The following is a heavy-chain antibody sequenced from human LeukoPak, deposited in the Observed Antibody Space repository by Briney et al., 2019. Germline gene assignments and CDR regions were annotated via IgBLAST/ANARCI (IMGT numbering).Heavy chain of an antibody. CDR3: ARGPGIAAAGSDAFDI. V-gene: IGHV4-39*07. CDR1: GGSISSSSYY. CDR2: IYYSGST. J-gene: IGHJ3*02. Sequence: SETLSLTCTVSGGSISSSSYYWGWIRQPPRKGLEWIGSIYYSGSTYYNPSLKSRVTISVDTSKNQFSLKLSSVTAADTAVYYCARGPGIAAAGSDAFDIWGQGTMVTVSS. D-gene: IGHD6-13*01.